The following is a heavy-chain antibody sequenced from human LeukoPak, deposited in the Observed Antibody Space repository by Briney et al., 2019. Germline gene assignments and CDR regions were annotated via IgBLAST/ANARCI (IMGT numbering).Heavy chain of an antibody. CDR3: ARNTGFCSGGSCYLPNFDN. J-gene: IGHJ4*02. CDR2: VYSSGST. V-gene: IGHV4-39*01. D-gene: IGHD2-15*01. Sequence: TSETLSLTCTVSGGSISSSSHYWGWIRQPPGKGLEWIGSVYSSGSTYYNSSLRSRVTISVDTSKNQFSVKMNSLTAADTAVYYCARNTGFCSGGSCYLPNFDNWGQGTLVTVSS. CDR1: GGSISSSSHY.